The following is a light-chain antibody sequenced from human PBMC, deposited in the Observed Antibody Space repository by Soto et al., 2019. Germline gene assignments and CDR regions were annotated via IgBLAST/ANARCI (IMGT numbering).Light chain of an antibody. V-gene: IGLV2-18*01. CDR3: SLYTSENTYV. J-gene: IGLJ1*01. Sequence: LTQPPSVSGSPGQSVTISCTGTSTDFVSYNRVSWYQQPPGTAPKLIIYEASNRPSGVPDRFSGSKSGNTASLTISGLQAADEADYYCSLYTSENTYVFGTGTKVTV. CDR1: STDFVSYNR. CDR2: EAS.